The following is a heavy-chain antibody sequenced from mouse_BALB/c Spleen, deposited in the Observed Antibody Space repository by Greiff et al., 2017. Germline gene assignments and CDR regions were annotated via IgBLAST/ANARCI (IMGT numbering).Heavy chain of an antibody. CDR2: VNPNNGGT. V-gene: IGHV1-26*01. CDR1: GYSFTGYY. CDR3: ARSYYGSSYWYFDV. D-gene: IGHD1-1*01. J-gene: IGHJ1*01. Sequence: EVMLVESGPDLVKPGASVKISCKASGYSFTGYYMHWVKQSHGKSLEWIGRVNPNNGGTSYNQKFKVKAILTVDKSSSTAYMELRSLTSEDSAVYYCARSYYGSSYWYFDVWGAGTTVTVSS.